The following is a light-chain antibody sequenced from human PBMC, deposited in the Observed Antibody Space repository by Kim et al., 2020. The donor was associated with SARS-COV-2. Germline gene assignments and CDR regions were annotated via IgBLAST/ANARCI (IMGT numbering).Light chain of an antibody. CDR2: QDN. V-gene: IGLV3-1*01. CDR1: ELGKTY. Sequence: VSVSPVQTASITCSVHELGKTYVAWYQQKAGQSPVVVIYQDNKRPSGVPERFSGSNSGNTATLTISGTQSMDEADYFCQTWDNRLVFGGGTKVTVL. J-gene: IGLJ3*02. CDR3: QTWDNRLV.